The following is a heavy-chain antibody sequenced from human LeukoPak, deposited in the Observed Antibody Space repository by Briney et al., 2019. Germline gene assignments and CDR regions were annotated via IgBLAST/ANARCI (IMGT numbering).Heavy chain of an antibody. D-gene: IGHD3-22*01. Sequence: SETLSLTCAVSGYSLSSGYYWGWIRQPAGRGLEWIGRLYTRGSTNYNPSLKSRVTMSVDTSKHQFSLKLSSVTAADTAVYYCAREYSGYYYYWFDPWGQGTLVTVSS. CDR2: LYTRGST. V-gene: IGHV4-4*07. J-gene: IGHJ5*02. CDR1: GYSLSSGYY. CDR3: AREYSGYYYYWFDP.